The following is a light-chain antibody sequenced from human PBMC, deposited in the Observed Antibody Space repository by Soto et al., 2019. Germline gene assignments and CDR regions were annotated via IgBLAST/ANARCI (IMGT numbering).Light chain of an antibody. V-gene: IGKV3-15*01. J-gene: IGKJ3*01. Sequence: EIVVTQSPAILSVSPGDRATLSCRASQSVGRNLAWYPQKPGQAPTLLIYAASTRATGLPARFSGSGSGTDFTLTFSSLQSEDFAVYYCQEYGKWHRFTFGTGNRVD. CDR2: AAS. CDR3: QEYGKWHRFT. CDR1: QSVGRN.